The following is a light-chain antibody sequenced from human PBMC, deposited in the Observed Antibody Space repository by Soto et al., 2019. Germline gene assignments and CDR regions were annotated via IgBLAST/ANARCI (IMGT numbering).Light chain of an antibody. CDR3: QQYGRSPTT. CDR1: QTVLYSANNKNY. CDR2: WAS. Sequence: DIVMTQSPDSLAVSLGERATINCKSSQTVLYSANNKNYLVWYQQKPGQPPKMLIYWASTRESGVPDRFSGSGSGTDFTLTISRLEPEDFAVYYCQQYGRSPTTFGQGTKVDIK. J-gene: IGKJ1*01. V-gene: IGKV4-1*01.